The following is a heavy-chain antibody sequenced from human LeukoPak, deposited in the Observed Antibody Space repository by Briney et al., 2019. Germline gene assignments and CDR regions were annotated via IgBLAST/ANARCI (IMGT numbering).Heavy chain of an antibody. Sequence: GASVKVSCKTSGYTFTGYYMHWVRQAPGQGLEWMGWISAYNNTNYAQMLQGRVTMTTDTSTSTAYMELRSLRSDDTAIYYCARGGTSGWRTPNDDYWGQGTLVTVSS. CDR1: GYTFTGYY. J-gene: IGHJ4*02. D-gene: IGHD6-19*01. V-gene: IGHV1-18*04. CDR2: ISAYNNT. CDR3: ARGGTSGWRTPNDDY.